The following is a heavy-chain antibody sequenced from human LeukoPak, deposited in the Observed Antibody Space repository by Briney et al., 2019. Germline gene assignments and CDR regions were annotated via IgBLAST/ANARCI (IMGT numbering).Heavy chain of an antibody. Sequence: EGSLRLSCAASGFTFSSYSMNWVRQAPGKGLEWVSSISSSSSYIYYADSVKGRFTISRDNAKNSLYLQMNSLRAEDTAVYYCARMPGRYSNYDYWGQGTLVTVSS. CDR1: GFTFSSYS. D-gene: IGHD4-11*01. CDR3: ARMPGRYSNYDY. J-gene: IGHJ4*02. V-gene: IGHV3-21*01. CDR2: ISSSSSYI.